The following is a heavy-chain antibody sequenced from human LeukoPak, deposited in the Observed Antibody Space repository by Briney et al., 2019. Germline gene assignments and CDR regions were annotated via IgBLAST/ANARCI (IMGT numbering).Heavy chain of an antibody. CDR3: AREHDYGDCWFDP. Sequence: ASLKVSCKASGYTFTSYGISWVRQAPGQELEWMGWISAYNGNTNYAQKLQGRVTMTTDTSTSTAYMELRSLRSDDTAVYYCAREHDYGDCWFDPWGQGTLVTVSS. D-gene: IGHD4-17*01. CDR2: ISAYNGNT. V-gene: IGHV1-18*01. CDR1: GYTFTSYG. J-gene: IGHJ5*02.